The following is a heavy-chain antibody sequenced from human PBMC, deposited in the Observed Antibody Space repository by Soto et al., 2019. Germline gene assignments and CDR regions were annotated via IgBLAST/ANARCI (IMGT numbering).Heavy chain of an antibody. J-gene: IGHJ4*02. D-gene: IGHD2-21*02. Sequence: QLQLQESGSGLVKPSQTLSLTCAVSGGSISSGGYSWSWIRQPPGKGLEWIGYIYHSGSTYYNPSLKSRVTLSVDRSKNQFSPKRSSVTAADTAVYYCARASGYCGGDCYIDYWGQGTLVTVSS. CDR1: GGSISSGGYS. CDR2: IYHSGST. CDR3: ARASGYCGGDCYIDY. V-gene: IGHV4-30-2*01.